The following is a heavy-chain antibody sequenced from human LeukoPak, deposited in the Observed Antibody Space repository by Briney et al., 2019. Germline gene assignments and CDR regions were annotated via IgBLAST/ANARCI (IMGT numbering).Heavy chain of an antibody. V-gene: IGHV4-4*07. Sequence: SETLSLTCTVSGVSIHSYYWTWIRQPAGKGLEWIGRIYSGGSTIYNPSLKSRVAMSVDTSKNQFSLKLTSVTAADTAVYFCARNAGDYWGQGTLGTVSS. D-gene: IGHD6-13*01. CDR3: ARNAGDY. J-gene: IGHJ4*02. CDR2: IYSGGST. CDR1: GVSIHSYY.